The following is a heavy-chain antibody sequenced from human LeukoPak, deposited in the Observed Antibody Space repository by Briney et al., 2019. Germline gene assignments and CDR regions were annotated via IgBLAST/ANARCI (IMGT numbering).Heavy chain of an antibody. D-gene: IGHD2-21*02. CDR3: ARDRDWDGDCYFNWFDP. J-gene: IGHJ5*02. Sequence: SETLSLICAVSGGSISRSGYSWSWIRQPPGKRLDWVAYFYYTGNTYYNPSLQSRVTISLDTSNNQFSLQLTSVTAADTAVYYCARDRDWDGDCYFNWFDPWGQGTLVTVSS. CDR1: GGSISRSGYS. CDR2: FYYTGNT. V-gene: IGHV4-30-4*07.